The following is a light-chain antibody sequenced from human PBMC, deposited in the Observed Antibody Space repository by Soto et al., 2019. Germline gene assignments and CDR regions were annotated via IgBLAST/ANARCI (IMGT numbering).Light chain of an antibody. J-gene: IGKJ5*01. CDR3: QQYNTYST. CDR1: QSISRW. Sequence: QSPSTLSASVGYRVTITCRASQSISRWLAWYKQKPGKAPKALIYDASTLRSGVPSRFSGGGSGTEFTLTISSLKPDDFATYYCQQYNTYSTFGHGTRLEIK. V-gene: IGKV1-5*01. CDR2: DAS.